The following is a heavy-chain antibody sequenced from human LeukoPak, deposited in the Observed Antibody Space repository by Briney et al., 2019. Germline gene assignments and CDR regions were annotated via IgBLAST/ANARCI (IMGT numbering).Heavy chain of an antibody. Sequence: GGSLRLSCAASGFTFSSYWMSWIRQAPGKGLEWVSYISSSSSYTNYADSVKGRFTISRDNAKNSLYLQMNSLRAEDTAVYYCARARGDYFDYWGQGTLVTVSS. CDR2: ISSSSSYT. CDR1: GFTFSSYW. J-gene: IGHJ4*02. CDR3: ARARGDYFDY. D-gene: IGHD3-10*01. V-gene: IGHV3-11*06.